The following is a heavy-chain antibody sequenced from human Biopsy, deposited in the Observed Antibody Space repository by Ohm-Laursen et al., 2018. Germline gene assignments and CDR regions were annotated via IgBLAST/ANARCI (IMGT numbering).Heavy chain of an antibody. Sequence: GTLSLTCSVSGGDINNYYWSWIRQPAGKGLEWIGRIYPGGSTNYNPSLKSRVTMSVDTSKKQLSLRLGSVTAADTAMYYCASVVLGPTNDAFDLWGQGTMVVVSS. D-gene: IGHD3-22*01. V-gene: IGHV4-4*07. CDR3: ASVVLGPTNDAFDL. CDR1: GGDINNYY. CDR2: IYPGGST. J-gene: IGHJ3*01.